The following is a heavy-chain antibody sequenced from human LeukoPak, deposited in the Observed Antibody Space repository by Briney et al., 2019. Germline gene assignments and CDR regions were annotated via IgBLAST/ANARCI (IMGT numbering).Heavy chain of an antibody. CDR3: AKGSMTTVTTWMDV. D-gene: IGHD4-17*01. V-gene: IGHV3-30*18. Sequence: PGRSLRLSCAASGFTFSSYGMHWVRQAPGKGLEWVAVISYDGSNKYYADSVKGRFTISRDNSKNTLYLQMNSLRAEDTAVYYCAKGSMTTVTTWMDVWGQGTTVTVSS. J-gene: IGHJ6*02. CDR2: ISYDGSNK. CDR1: GFTFSSYG.